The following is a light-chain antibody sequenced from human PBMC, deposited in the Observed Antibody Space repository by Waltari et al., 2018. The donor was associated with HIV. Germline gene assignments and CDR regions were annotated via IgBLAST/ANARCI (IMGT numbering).Light chain of an antibody. V-gene: IGLV2-8*01. CDR3: SSYADRNGFYVV. Sequence: QSALTQPPSASGSPGQSVTISCTGTNSDIGGYNYVSWYQQHPGKAPKLVISEVTQWPSGVPDRFSGSKSGTTASLTVSGLQAEDEADYYCSSYADRNGFYVVFGGGTRLTVL. J-gene: IGLJ2*01. CDR1: NSDIGGYNY. CDR2: EVT.